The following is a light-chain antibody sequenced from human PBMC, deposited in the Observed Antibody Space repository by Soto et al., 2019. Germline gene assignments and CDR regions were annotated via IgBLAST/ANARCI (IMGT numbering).Light chain of an antibody. V-gene: IGKV1-33*01. CDR1: QDITNY. Sequence: DIPMTQSPSSLSASVGDRVTITCQASQDITNYLNWYQQKPGKAPKLLIYDASNLQTGVPSRFSGSGSGTYFTFTSSSLRPEDIATYYCQQFDNLPFTFAPGTKVDIK. J-gene: IGKJ3*01. CDR3: QQFDNLPFT. CDR2: DAS.